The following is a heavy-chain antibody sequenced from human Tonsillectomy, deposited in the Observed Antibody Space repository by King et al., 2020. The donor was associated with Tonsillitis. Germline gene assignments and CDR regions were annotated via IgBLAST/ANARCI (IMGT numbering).Heavy chain of an antibody. Sequence: QLQESGPGLVKPSETLSLTCTVSGVSISSYYWSWIRQPAGKGLEWIGRIYASGSTNYNPSLKSRVTMSVDTAKNQFSLNLSSVTAADTAVYYCARDPLQLELRYYYYNGLDVWGQGTTVTVSS. CDR1: GVSISSYY. V-gene: IGHV4-4*07. CDR3: ARDPLQLELRYYYYNGLDV. J-gene: IGHJ6*02. D-gene: IGHD1-7*01. CDR2: IYASGST.